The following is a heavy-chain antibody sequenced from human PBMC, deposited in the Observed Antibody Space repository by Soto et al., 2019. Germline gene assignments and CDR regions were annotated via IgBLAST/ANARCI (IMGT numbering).Heavy chain of an antibody. D-gene: IGHD1-26*01. CDR3: ARKYSGSYWSWFDP. V-gene: IGHV4-59*01. Sequence: SETLSLTCTVSGGSISSYYWSWIRQPPGKGLEWIGYIYYSGSTNYNPSLKSRVTISVDTSKNQFSLKLSSVTAADTAVYYCARKYSGSYWSWFDPWGQGTLV. CDR1: GGSISSYY. CDR2: IYYSGST. J-gene: IGHJ5*02.